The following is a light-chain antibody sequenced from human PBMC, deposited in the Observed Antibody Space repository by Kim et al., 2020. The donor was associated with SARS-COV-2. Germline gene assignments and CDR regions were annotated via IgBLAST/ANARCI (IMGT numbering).Light chain of an antibody. Sequence: SPGESATLPSRANGSVDINNLACYQQKPGKAPRLLNYGASSRATGIPDRFRGIGSGTDFTLTISRLEPEDLAVYHCHQYGSSPWTFGQGTKVDIK. CDR3: HQYGSSPWT. V-gene: IGKV3-20*01. J-gene: IGKJ1*01. CDR1: GSVDINN. CDR2: GAS.